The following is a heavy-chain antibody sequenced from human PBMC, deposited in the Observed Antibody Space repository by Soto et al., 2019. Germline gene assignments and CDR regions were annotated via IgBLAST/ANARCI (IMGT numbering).Heavy chain of an antibody. V-gene: IGHV3-33*01. CDR2: IWYDGSNK. CDR1: GFTFSSYG. J-gene: IGHJ4*02. Sequence: SLRLSCAASGFTFSSYGMHWVRQAPGKGLEWVAVIWYDGSNKYYADSVKGRFTISRDNSKNTLYLQMNSLRAEDTAVYYCARAGANYYDSSGYYYYFDYWGQGTLVTVSS. CDR3: ARAGANYYDSSGYYYYFDY. D-gene: IGHD3-22*01.